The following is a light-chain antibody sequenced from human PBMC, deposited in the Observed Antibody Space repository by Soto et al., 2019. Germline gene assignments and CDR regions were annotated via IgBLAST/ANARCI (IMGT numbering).Light chain of an antibody. V-gene: IGKV3-11*01. Sequence: EIVLTQSPATLSLSPGERATLSCRASQSVSSCLAWYQQRPGQAPRLLIYDASSRATGIPSRFSGSGSGTDFTLTISSLEPEDFAAYYCQQYGTSAGTFGRGTKVDIK. CDR3: QQYGTSAGT. CDR1: QSVSSC. CDR2: DAS. J-gene: IGKJ1*01.